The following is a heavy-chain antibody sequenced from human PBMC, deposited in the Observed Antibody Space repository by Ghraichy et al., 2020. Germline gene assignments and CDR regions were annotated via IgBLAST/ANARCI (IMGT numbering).Heavy chain of an antibody. CDR1: GFSFSITA. Sequence: GGSLRLSCDASGFSFSITAMTWVRQAPGKGLEWVSAINGRGSYTCYADSVKGRFTISRDNSKSTLFLQMNSLTAGDTAVYFCAKVASSTAGWDSFDYWGQGTLVTVSS. J-gene: IGHJ4*02. D-gene: IGHD6-25*01. V-gene: IGHV3-23*01. CDR3: AKVASSTAGWDSFDY. CDR2: INGRGSYT.